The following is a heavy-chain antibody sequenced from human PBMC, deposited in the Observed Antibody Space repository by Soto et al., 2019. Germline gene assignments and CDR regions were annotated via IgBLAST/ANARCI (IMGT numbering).Heavy chain of an antibody. CDR1: GGTFSSYA. Sequence: QVQLVQSGAEVKKPGSSVKVSCKASGGTFSSYAISWVRQAPGQGLEWMGGIIPIFGTANYAQKFQGRVTITADESTSTDYMELSSLRSEDTAVYYCARDLGDYDSYYFDYWGQGTLVTVSS. V-gene: IGHV1-69*01. D-gene: IGHD3-3*01. J-gene: IGHJ4*02. CDR3: ARDLGDYDSYYFDY. CDR2: IIPIFGTA.